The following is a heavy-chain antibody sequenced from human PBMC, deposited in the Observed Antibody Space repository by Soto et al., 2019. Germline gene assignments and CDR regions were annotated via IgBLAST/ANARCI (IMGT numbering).Heavy chain of an antibody. CDR2: ISYDGSRK. V-gene: IGHV3-30-3*01. J-gene: IGHJ6*02. CDR1: EFTFRIFA. D-gene: IGHD1-26*01. Sequence: QVHLVESGGGVVQPGSSLRLSCAASEFTFRIFAMHWLRQSPGKGLEWVAVISYDGSRKADSVKGRFTVSRDNSWNTLYLQMNSLRAEDTAIYYCARSDRKDIEEVVGVRPGEYSMDVWGQGTTVTVSS. CDR3: ARSDRKDIEEVVGVRPGEYSMDV.